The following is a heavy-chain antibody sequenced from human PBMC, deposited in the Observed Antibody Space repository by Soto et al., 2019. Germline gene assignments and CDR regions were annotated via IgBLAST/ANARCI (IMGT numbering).Heavy chain of an antibody. CDR1: GFTFSSYW. D-gene: IGHD1-26*01. CDR3: GRDLRDWDSGSYSYDY. CDR2: IKQDGGEK. J-gene: IGHJ4*02. Sequence: EVQLVESGGGLVQPGGSLRLSCAASGFTFSSYWMSWVRQAPGKGLEWVANIKQDGGEKNYVDSGKGRFTISRGNAKKSLYLQMSSLRAEDTAVYYCGRDLRDWDSGSYSYDYWGQGTLVTVSS. V-gene: IGHV3-7*04.